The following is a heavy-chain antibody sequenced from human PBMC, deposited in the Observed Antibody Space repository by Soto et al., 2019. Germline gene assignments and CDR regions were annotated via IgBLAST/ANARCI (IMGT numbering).Heavy chain of an antibody. V-gene: IGHV4-34*01. CDR2: INHSGST. CDR3: ARDKRYDYDFWSGYYSYHYYGMDV. CDR1: GGSFSDYY. J-gene: IGHJ6*02. D-gene: IGHD3-3*01. Sequence: QVQLQQWGAGLLKPSETLSLSCAVYGGSFSDYYWSWIRQPPGKGLEWIGEINHSGSTDYNPSLKSRVTISVDTSKNQFSLRLSSATAADTAVYYCARDKRYDYDFWSGYYSYHYYGMDVWGQGTTVTVSS.